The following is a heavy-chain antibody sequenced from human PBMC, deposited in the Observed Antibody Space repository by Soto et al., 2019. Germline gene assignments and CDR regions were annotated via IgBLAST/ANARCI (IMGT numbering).Heavy chain of an antibody. Sequence: GGSLRLCCAASGFVVTDYYMSWVRQAPGKGLEWVAVFLIGGDTHYGESVKGRFTISRDNSKNTLYLQMNSLRAEDTAVYYCAREPLWSGPLPLDAFDLWGQGTMVTVSS. CDR3: AREPLWSGPLPLDAFDL. V-gene: IGHV3-53*01. J-gene: IGHJ3*01. D-gene: IGHD3-3*01. CDR1: GFVVTDYY. CDR2: FLIGGDT.